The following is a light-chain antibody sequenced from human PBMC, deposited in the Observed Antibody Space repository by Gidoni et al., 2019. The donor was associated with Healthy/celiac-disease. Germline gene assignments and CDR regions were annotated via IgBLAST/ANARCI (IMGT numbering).Light chain of an antibody. CDR3: QQRSNWPIT. Sequence: EIVLTQSPATLSLSPGDRATLSRRASQSISSYLAWYQQKPGQAPRLLIYDASNRATGIPARFSGSGSGTDFTLTISSLEPEDFAVYYCQQRSNWPITFGQGTRLEIK. J-gene: IGKJ5*01. CDR1: QSISSY. V-gene: IGKV3-11*01. CDR2: DAS.